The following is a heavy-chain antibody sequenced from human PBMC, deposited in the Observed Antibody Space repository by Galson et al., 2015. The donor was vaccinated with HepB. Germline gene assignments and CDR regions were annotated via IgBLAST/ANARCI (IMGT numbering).Heavy chain of an antibody. J-gene: IGHJ4*02. Sequence: SLRLSCAASGFTFSSYAMHWVRQAPGKGLEYVSAISSNGGSTHYADSVKGRFTISRDNSKNTLYLQMSSLRAEDTAVYYCVKGYCSSTSCYHYYFDYWGQGTLVTVSS. CDR3: VKGYCSSTSCYHYYFDY. V-gene: IGHV3-64D*06. CDR2: ISSNGGST. CDR1: GFTFSSYA. D-gene: IGHD2-2*01.